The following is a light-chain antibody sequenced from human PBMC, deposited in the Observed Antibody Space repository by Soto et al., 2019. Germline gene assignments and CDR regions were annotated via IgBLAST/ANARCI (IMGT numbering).Light chain of an antibody. CDR1: SSDVGGYNY. J-gene: IGLJ2*01. Sequence: SVLTQPASVSGSPGQSITISCTGTSSDVGGYNYVSWYQQHPGKAPKLMFYDVSNRPSGVSNRFSGSKSGNTASLTISGLQAEDEADYYCSSYTSSSTLVVFGGGTKLTVL. CDR3: SSYTSSSTLVV. V-gene: IGLV2-14*01. CDR2: DVS.